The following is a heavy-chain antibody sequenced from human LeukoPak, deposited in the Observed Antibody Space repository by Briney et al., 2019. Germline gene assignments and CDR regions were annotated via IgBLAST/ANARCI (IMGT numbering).Heavy chain of an antibody. CDR2: IYPGDSDT. CDR1: GYSFTSYW. J-gene: IGHJ5*02. Sequence: GESLKTSCQGSGYSFTSYWIGWVRQMPGKGLEWMGIIYPGDSDTRYSPSFQGQVTISADESISTAYLQWSSLKASDTAMYYCARAGYSNGWYSNKGNYFAPWGQGTPVTVSP. D-gene: IGHD6-19*01. V-gene: IGHV5-51*01. CDR3: ARAGYSNGWYSNKGNYFAP.